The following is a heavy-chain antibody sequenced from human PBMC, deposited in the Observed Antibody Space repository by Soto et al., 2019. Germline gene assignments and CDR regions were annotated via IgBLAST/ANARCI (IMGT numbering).Heavy chain of an antibody. J-gene: IGHJ6*02. D-gene: IGHD3-3*01. CDR1: GFTFSSYA. CDR2: ISGSGGST. CDR3: AKDLTIFGVVTPYGMDV. V-gene: IGHV3-23*01. Sequence: GGSLRLSCAASGFTFSSYAMSWVRQAPGKGLEWVSVISGSGGSTYYADSVKGRFTISRDNSKNTLYLQMNSLRAEDTAIYYCAKDLTIFGVVTPYGMDVWGQGTTVTVSS.